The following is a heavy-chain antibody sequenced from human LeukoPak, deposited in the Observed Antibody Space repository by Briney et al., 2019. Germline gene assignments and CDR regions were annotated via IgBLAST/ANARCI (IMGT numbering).Heavy chain of an antibody. CDR2: INEDGSEK. V-gene: IGHV3-7*01. CDR3: TRGQYCSGTNCYIPYHFYFYMDV. D-gene: IGHD2-2*02. Sequence: PGGSLRLSCVGSGFTFSRYWMTWIRQAPGKGLEWVANINEDGSEKYYVDSVKGRFTISRDNAKNSLYLQMNSLRAEDTGVYYCTRGQYCSGTNCYIPYHFYFYMDVWGKGTTVTVSS. J-gene: IGHJ6*03. CDR1: GFTFSRYW.